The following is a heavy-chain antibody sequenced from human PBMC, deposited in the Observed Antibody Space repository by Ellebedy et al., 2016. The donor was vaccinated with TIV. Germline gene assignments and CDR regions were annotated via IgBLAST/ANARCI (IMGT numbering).Heavy chain of an antibody. J-gene: IGHJ4*02. CDR2: ISAYNGNT. D-gene: IGHD3-10*01. CDR1: GYTFTSYG. V-gene: IGHV1-18*01. Sequence: ASVKVSXXASGYTFTSYGISWVRQAPGQGLEWMGWISAYNGNTNYAQKLQGRVTMTTDTSTSTAYMELRSLRSDDTAVYYCARDLESITMVRGVTFDYWGQGTLVTVSS. CDR3: ARDLESITMVRGVTFDY.